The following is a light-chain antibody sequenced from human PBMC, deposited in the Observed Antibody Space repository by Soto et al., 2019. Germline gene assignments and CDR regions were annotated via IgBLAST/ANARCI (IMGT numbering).Light chain of an antibody. CDR1: SSDVGGYNY. CDR3: SSHTTSSTRV. J-gene: IGLJ1*01. Sequence: QSVLTQPASVSGSPGQSIAISCTGTSSDVGGYNYVSWYQQHPGKAPKLMIYDVSNWPSGVSDRFSGSKSGNTASLTISGLQSEDEADYYCSSHTTSSTRVFGTGTKVTVL. CDR2: DVS. V-gene: IGLV2-14*03.